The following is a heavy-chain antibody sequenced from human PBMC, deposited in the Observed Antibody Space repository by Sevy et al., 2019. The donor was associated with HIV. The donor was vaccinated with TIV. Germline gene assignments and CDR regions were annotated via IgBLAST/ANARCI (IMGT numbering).Heavy chain of an antibody. CDR1: GYTFTSYD. V-gene: IGHV1-8*03. J-gene: IGHJ3*02. Sequence: ASVKVSCKASGYTFTSYDINWVRQATGQGLEWMGWMNPNSGNTGYAQKFQGRVTITRNTSISTAYMELSSLRSEDTAVYYCARGSPFGRGGWFGPNDAFDIWGQGTMVTVSS. D-gene: IGHD3-10*01. CDR2: MNPNSGNT. CDR3: ARGSPFGRGGWFGPNDAFDI.